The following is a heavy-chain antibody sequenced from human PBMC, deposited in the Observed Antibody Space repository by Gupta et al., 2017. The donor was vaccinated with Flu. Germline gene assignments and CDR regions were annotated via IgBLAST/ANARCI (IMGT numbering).Heavy chain of an antibody. D-gene: IGHD1-1*01. CDR2: TSYDETNK. V-gene: IGHV3-30*18. CDR3: AKDWKGNFNNFGMNV. Sequence: QAPGKGLEWVAVTSYDETNKYYADSVKGRFTISRDNSKNTLYLQMNSLRTEDTAVYYCAKDWKGNFNNFGMNVWGQGTTVTVSS. J-gene: IGHJ6*02.